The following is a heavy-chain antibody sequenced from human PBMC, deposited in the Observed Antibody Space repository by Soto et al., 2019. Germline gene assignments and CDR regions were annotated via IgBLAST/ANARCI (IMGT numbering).Heavy chain of an antibody. CDR1: GYTFTSYG. V-gene: IGHV1-18*01. Sequence: QVQLVQSGAEVKKPGASVKVSCKASGYTFTSYGISWVRQAPGQGLEWMGWISAYNGNTNYAQKLQGRVTMTTDTSTSTAYMELRSLRSDDTAVYYCARWRRSYDSSGYYLNWFDPWGQGTLVTVSS. D-gene: IGHD3-22*01. CDR3: ARWRRSYDSSGYYLNWFDP. CDR2: ISAYNGNT. J-gene: IGHJ5*02.